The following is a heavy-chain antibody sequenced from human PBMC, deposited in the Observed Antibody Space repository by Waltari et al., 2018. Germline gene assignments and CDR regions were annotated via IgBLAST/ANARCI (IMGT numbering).Heavy chain of an antibody. CDR2: IWYHGNKK. Sequence: QVQLVESGGGVVQPGRSLRLSCAASGFTFSSYGMHWVRQAPGKGREGGAGIWYHGNKKYYADSVKGRFTISRDNSKNTLYLQMNSLRPEDTAMYYCAKDGVVVPSATTNWFDPWGQGTRVTVSS. J-gene: IGHJ5*02. D-gene: IGHD2-2*01. CDR3: AKDGVVVPSATTNWFDP. V-gene: IGHV3-30*18. CDR1: GFTFSSYG.